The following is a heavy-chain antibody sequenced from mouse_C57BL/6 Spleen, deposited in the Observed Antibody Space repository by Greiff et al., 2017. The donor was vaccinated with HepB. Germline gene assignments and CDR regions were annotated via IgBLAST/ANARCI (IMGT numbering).Heavy chain of an antibody. CDR2: IDPSDSYT. D-gene: IGHD2-3*01. J-gene: IGHJ2*01. V-gene: IGHV1-69*01. CDR3: ARTGAYDGYYHYFDY. CDR1: GYTFTSYW. Sequence: QVQLKQPGAELVMPGASVKLSCKASGYTFTSYWMHWVKQRPGQGLEWIGEIDPSDSYTNYNQKFKGKSTLTVDKSSSTAYMQLSSLTSEDSAVYYCARTGAYDGYYHYFDYWGQGTTLTVSS.